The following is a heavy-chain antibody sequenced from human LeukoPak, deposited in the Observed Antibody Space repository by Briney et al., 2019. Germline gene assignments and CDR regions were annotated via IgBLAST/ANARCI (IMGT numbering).Heavy chain of an antibody. CDR1: GYTFTSYG. CDR3: ARIGPPRWLQFWFDP. V-gene: IGHV1-18*01. D-gene: IGHD5-24*01. J-gene: IGHJ5*02. CDR2: ISAYNGNT. Sequence: ASVKVSCKASGYTFTSYGISWVRQAPGQGLEWMGWISAYNGNTNYAQKLQGRDTMTTNTSTSTAYMELRSMRSDDTDVYYCARIGPPRWLQFWFDPWGQGTLVTVSS.